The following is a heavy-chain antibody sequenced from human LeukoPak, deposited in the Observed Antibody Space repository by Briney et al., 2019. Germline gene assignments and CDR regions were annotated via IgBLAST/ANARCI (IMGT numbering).Heavy chain of an antibody. Sequence: GGTLRLSCAASGFTFSSYGMSWVRQAPGKGLEWVSAISGSGGSTYYADSVKGRFTISRDNSKDTLYLQMNSLRAEDTAVYYCAKGRGYSYGPAYNFDYWGQGTLVTVSS. CDR1: GFTFSSYG. V-gene: IGHV3-23*01. D-gene: IGHD5-18*01. J-gene: IGHJ4*02. CDR3: AKGRGYSYGPAYNFDY. CDR2: ISGSGGST.